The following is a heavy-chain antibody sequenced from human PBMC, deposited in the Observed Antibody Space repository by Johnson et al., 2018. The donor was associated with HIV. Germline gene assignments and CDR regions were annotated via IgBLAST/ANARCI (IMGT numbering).Heavy chain of an antibody. D-gene: IGHD3-10*01. CDR3: AREGALGAYDAFDI. V-gene: IGHV3-7*01. J-gene: IGHJ3*02. Sequence: VQLVESGGGLVQPGGSLRLSCAASGFSFSSKWMNWVRQAPGKGLEWVANIKEDGSQRYYVDSVRGRFTISRDNAKNTLYLQMNSLRAEDTAVYYCAREGALGAYDAFDIWGQGTMVTVSS. CDR1: GFSFSSKW. CDR2: IKEDGSQR.